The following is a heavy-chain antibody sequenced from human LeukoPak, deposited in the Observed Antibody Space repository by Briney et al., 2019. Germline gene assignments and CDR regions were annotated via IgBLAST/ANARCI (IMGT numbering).Heavy chain of an antibody. J-gene: IGHJ4*02. CDR2: ISYDGSNK. D-gene: IGHD6-19*01. CDR1: GFTFSSYG. V-gene: IGHV3-30*18. CDR3: AKDKLGIAVAGPLDY. Sequence: PGGSLRLSCAASGFTFSSYGMHWVRQAPGKGLEWVAVISYDGSNKCYTDSVKGRFTISRDNSKNTLYLQMNSLRAEDTALYYCAKDKLGIAVAGPLDYWGQGTLVTVSS.